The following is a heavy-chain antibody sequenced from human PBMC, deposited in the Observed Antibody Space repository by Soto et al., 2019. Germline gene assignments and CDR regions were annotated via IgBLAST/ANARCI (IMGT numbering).Heavy chain of an antibody. D-gene: IGHD3-22*01. J-gene: IGHJ4*02. Sequence: QVQLVQSGAEVKKPGSLVKVSCKASGGTFRSYGFSWVRQAPGQGLEWMGGIIPIFGTVTYAQKFQGRVTITSDESTSTAYMELSSLRSEDTAVYYCARGPHSYVSSGYFESWGQGTLVTVSS. V-gene: IGHV1-69*01. CDR2: IIPIFGTV. CDR1: GGTFRSYG. CDR3: ARGPHSYVSSGYFES.